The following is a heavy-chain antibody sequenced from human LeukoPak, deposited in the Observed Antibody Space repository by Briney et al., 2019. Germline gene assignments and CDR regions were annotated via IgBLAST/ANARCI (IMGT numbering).Heavy chain of an antibody. CDR3: TRTPHGYCTTTSCPDY. D-gene: IGHD2-2*03. Sequence: ASVKVSCKASGYTFTSYDINWVRQATGQGLEWMGWMNPNSGNTGYAQKFQGRVTMTRNTSISTAYMELNSLKTEDTAMYYCTRTPHGYCTTTSCPDYWGQGTLVTVSS. V-gene: IGHV1-8*01. J-gene: IGHJ4*02. CDR2: MNPNSGNT. CDR1: GYTFTSYD.